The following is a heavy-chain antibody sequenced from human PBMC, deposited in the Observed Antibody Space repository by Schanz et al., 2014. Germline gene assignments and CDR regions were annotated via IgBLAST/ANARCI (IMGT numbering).Heavy chain of an antibody. D-gene: IGHD6-13*01. CDR3: AKGLGTRSNNFDY. Sequence: EVQLVESGGGLVKPGGSLRLSCAASGFTFSSYTMKWVRQAPGKGLEWVSFISASGDSTSYADSVKGRFTISRDNSKNTLYLQINSLRTEDTAVFYCAKGLGTRSNNFDYWGQGTLVTVSS. CDR1: GFTFSSYT. J-gene: IGHJ4*02. CDR2: ISASGDST. V-gene: IGHV3-23*04.